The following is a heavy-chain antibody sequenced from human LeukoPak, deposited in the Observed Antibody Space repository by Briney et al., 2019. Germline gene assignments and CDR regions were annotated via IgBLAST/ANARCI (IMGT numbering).Heavy chain of an antibody. V-gene: IGHV4-34*01. Sequence: SETLSLSCAVYGGSHSAYYWSWIRQSPRKGLEWIGEIHHTGSKKYNPSLKSGVSIYLDMSKSQFSLKLTSVTAADTAVYYCATEEGYNAYWGQGILVSVSS. CDR1: GGSHSAYY. J-gene: IGHJ4*02. CDR3: ATEEGYNAY. CDR2: IHHTGSK. D-gene: IGHD5-24*01.